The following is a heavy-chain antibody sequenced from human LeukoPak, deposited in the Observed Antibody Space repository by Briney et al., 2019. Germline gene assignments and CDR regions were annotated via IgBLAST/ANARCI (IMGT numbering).Heavy chain of an antibody. D-gene: IGHD3-22*01. V-gene: IGHV4-59*08. CDR2: IYYSGST. Sequence: PSETLSLTCTVSGGSISSYYWSWIRQPPGKGLEWIGYIYYSGSTNYNPSLKSRVTISVDTSKNQFSLKLSSVTAADTAVYYCARHYYDSSGYPYYYYYGMDVWGQGTTVTVSS. CDR1: GGSISSYY. J-gene: IGHJ6*02. CDR3: ARHYYDSSGYPYYYYYGMDV.